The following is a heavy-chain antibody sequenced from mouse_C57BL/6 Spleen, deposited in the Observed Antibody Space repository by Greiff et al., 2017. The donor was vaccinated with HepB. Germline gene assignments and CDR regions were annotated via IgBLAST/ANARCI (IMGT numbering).Heavy chain of an antibody. CDR1: GYTFTSYW. V-gene: IGHV1-64*01. CDR2: IHPNSGST. J-gene: IGHJ3*01. Sequence: VQLQQPGAELVKPGASVKLSCKASGYTFTSYWMHWVKQRPGQGLEWIGMIHPNSGSTNYNEKFKSKATLTVYKSSSTAYMQLSSLTSEDSAVYYCARPDYGSSTSAWFADWGQGTLVTVSA. D-gene: IGHD1-1*01. CDR3: ARPDYGSSTSAWFAD.